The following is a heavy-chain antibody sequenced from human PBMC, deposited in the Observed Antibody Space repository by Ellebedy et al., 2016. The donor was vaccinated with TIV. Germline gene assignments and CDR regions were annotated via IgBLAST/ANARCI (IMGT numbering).Heavy chain of an antibody. Sequence: SLKISCAASGFTFDDYAMHWVRQAPGKGLEWVAVISYDGSNKYSADSVKGRFTISRDNSKNTLYLQMNSLRAEDTAVYYCARDLGYSSGWSNYYYYYYGMDVWGQGTTVTVSS. CDR3: ARDLGYSSGWSNYYYYYYGMDV. J-gene: IGHJ6*02. CDR1: GFTFDDYA. CDR2: ISYDGSNK. D-gene: IGHD6-19*01. V-gene: IGHV3-30-3*01.